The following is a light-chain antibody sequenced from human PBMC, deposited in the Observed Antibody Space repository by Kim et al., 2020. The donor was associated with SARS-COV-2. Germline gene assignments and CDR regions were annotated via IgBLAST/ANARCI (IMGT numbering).Light chain of an antibody. CDR3: QAWDINTGV. CDR1: NLGNKY. V-gene: IGLV3-1*01. CDR2: RDN. J-gene: IGLJ2*01. Sequence: SVSPGQTASITCSGDNLGNKYAYWYQQKPGQSPVVVIYRDNKRPSGIPERFSGSNSGNTATLTISGTQAMDEADYYCQAWDINTGVFGGGTQLTVL.